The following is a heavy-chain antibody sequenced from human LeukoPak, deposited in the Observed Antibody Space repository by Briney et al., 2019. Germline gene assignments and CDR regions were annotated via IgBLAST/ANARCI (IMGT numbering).Heavy chain of an antibody. D-gene: IGHD6-19*01. Sequence: PSETLSLTCTVSGGSISSYYWSWIRQPPGRGLEWIGYIYYRGTTNYSPSLKSRITMSVDTSKNQFSLKLSSVTAADTAVYYCAREGGIAVAGLFDYWGQGTLVTVSS. V-gene: IGHV4-59*01. CDR1: GGSISSYY. CDR3: AREGGIAVAGLFDY. J-gene: IGHJ4*02. CDR2: IYYRGTT.